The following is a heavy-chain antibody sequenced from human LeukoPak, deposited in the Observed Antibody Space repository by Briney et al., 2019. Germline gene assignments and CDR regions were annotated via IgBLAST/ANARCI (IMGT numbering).Heavy chain of an antibody. D-gene: IGHD3-16*01. V-gene: IGHV3-9*01. CDR2: ISWNSDNI. CDR1: GFNFDDYA. J-gene: IGHJ6*03. CDR3: VKSGGYYYMDA. Sequence: GGSLRLSCAVSGFNFDDYAIHWVRQAPGKGLEWVAAISWNSDNIDYADSVKGRFTIYRDNDMNSLYLEMASLRVEDSALYYCVKSGGYYYMDAWGKGTPVTVSS.